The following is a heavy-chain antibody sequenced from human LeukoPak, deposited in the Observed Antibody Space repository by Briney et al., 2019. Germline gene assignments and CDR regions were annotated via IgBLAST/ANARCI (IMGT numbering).Heavy chain of an antibody. J-gene: IGHJ4*02. V-gene: IGHV6-1*01. CDR3: AREGNYDFWSGYYYFDY. Sequence: SQTLSLTCAISGDSVSRNSAAWNWIRQSPSRGLEWLGRAYYRSKWYNDYAVSVKSRMTINPDTSKNQFSLQLNSVTPEDTAVYYCAREGNYDFWSGYYYFDYWGQGILVTVSS. CDR2: AYYRSKWYN. D-gene: IGHD3-3*01. CDR1: GDSVSRNSAA.